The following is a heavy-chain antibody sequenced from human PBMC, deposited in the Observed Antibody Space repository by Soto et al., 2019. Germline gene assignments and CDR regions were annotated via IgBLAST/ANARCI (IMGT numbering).Heavy chain of an antibody. CDR3: ARHYYGSGSYDY. J-gene: IGHJ4*02. Sequence: QLQLQESGPGLVKPSETLSLTCTVSGGSISSSSYYWGWIRQPPGKGLEWIGSIYYSGSTYYNPSLKSRVPLSVDTSKNQFSLKLSSVTAADTAVYYCARHYYGSGSYDYWGQGTLVTVSS. D-gene: IGHD3-10*01. CDR1: GGSISSSSYY. CDR2: IYYSGST. V-gene: IGHV4-39*01.